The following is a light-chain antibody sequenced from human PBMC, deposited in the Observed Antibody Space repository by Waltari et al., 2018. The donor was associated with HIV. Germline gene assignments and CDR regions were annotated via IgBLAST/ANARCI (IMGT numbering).Light chain of an antibody. V-gene: IGKV1-17*01. CDR2: AGS. CDR3: QQHNSCPIT. CDR1: EGIGND. Sequence: DIQMTQSPSTLSASVGDRVTIICRAREGIGNDLAWFQQKPGKAPNRLISAGSTLQGGVPLGFGGSGSGTRLTLTISSLQPGDFATYFCQQHNSCPITFGGGTKV. J-gene: IGKJ4*01.